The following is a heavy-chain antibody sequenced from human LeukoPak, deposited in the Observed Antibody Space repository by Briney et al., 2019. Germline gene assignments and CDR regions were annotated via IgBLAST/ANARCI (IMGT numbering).Heavy chain of an antibody. D-gene: IGHD6-13*01. CDR2: IYYSGHT. Sequence: SETLSLTCTVSGGSISTYYWNWIRQPPGKGLEWIGYIYYSGHTNYNPSLKSRVTISIDTSKNQFSLKLNSVTAADTAVYYCARDWASSSWIRGDAFDIWGQGTMVTVSS. CDR1: GGSISTYY. J-gene: IGHJ3*02. CDR3: ARDWASSSWIRGDAFDI. V-gene: IGHV4-59*01.